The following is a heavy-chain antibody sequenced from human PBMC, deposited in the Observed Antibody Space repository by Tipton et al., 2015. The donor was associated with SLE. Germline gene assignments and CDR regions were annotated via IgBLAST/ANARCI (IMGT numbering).Heavy chain of an antibody. J-gene: IGHJ6*03. CDR2: IYYSGST. CDR3: ARAQAAPARTYYMDV. D-gene: IGHD2-15*01. CDR1: GGSISSYY. Sequence: TLPLTCTVSGGSISSYYWSWIRQPPGKGLEWIGYIYYSGSTNYNPSLKSRVTISVDTSKNQFSLKLSSVTAADTAVYYCARAQAAPARTYYMDVWGKGTTVTVSS. V-gene: IGHV4-59*01.